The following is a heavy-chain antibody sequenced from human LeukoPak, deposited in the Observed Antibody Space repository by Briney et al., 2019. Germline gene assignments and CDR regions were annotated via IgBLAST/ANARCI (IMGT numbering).Heavy chain of an antibody. CDR2: ISHDGSNT. CDR3: ARDQYNSSWRSGMAV. Sequence: PGGSLRLSCAASGFTFSSYAMHWVRHAPGKGLEWVALISHDGSNTYYADSLKGRFTISRDTSKNTLYLQMNSLRAEDTAVYYCARDQYNSSWRSGMAVWGHGTTVTVSS. J-gene: IGHJ6*02. CDR1: GFTFSSYA. D-gene: IGHD6-13*01. V-gene: IGHV3-30-3*01.